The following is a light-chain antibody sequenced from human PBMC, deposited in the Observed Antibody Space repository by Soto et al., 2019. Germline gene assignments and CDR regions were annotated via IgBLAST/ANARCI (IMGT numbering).Light chain of an antibody. J-gene: IGKJ4*01. CDR2: ATS. CDR1: QPLGAW. V-gene: IGKV1-12*01. Sequence: DIQMTQFPSSVSASVGDRVTITCRASQPLGAWLAWYQQKPGKAPKLLIYATSTLESGVPSRFSGSGSGTEFTLTISSLQPEDFATYYCQQADILQLPFGGGTRVEIK. CDR3: QQADILQLP.